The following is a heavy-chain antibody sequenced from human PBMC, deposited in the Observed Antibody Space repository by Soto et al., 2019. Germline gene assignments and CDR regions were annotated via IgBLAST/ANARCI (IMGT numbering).Heavy chain of an antibody. D-gene: IGHD5-12*01. Sequence: SVKVSCKASGGTFSSYAISWVRQAPGQGLERMGGIIPIFGTANYAQKFQGRVTITADESTSTAYMELSSLRSEDTAVYYCARDFAGGLNDAFDFWGQGTMVTVSS. CDR1: GGTFSSYA. CDR2: IIPIFGTA. J-gene: IGHJ3*01. V-gene: IGHV1-69*13. CDR3: ARDFAGGLNDAFDF.